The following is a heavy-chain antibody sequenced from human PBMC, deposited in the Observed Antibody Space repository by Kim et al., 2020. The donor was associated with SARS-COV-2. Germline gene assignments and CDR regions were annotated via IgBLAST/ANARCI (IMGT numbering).Heavy chain of an antibody. Sequence: GGSLRLSCAASGFTFSSYAMSWGRQAPGKGLEGGSAISGSGGSTYYADSVKGRFTISRDNSKNTLYRQMNSRRSEDTAVYYCAKVAAFGVVIGGYWDYFDYWGQRIMVNVYS. D-gene: IGHD3-3*01. CDR2: ISGSGGST. CDR3: AKVAAFGVVIGGYWDYFDY. V-gene: IGHV3-23*01. CDR1: GFTFSSYA. J-gene: IGHJ4*02.